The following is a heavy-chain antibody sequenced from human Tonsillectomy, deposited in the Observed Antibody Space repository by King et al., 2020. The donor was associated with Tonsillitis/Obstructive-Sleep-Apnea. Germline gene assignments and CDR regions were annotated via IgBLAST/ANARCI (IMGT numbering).Heavy chain of an antibody. J-gene: IGHJ3*02. CDR2: IYYSGSS. V-gene: IGHV4-59*01. CDR3: ARGYCSGTSCYIRDAFDI. CDR1: GGSISSYY. D-gene: IGHD2-2*02. Sequence: QLQESGPGLVKPSETLSLTCTVSGGSISSYYWSWIRQPPGKGLEWIGYIYYSGSSNYNPSLKSRVTISVDTSKNQFSLKLSSVTAADTAVYYCARGYCSGTSCYIRDAFDIWGQGTMVTVSS.